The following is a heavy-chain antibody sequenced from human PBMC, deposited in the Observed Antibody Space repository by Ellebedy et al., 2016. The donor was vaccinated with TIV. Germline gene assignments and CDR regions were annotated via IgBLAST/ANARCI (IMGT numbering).Heavy chain of an antibody. J-gene: IGHJ4*02. CDR1: GFTFGDYA. V-gene: IGHV3-33*06. D-gene: IGHD6-13*01. CDR3: AKTPYSSSWYPTPDY. Sequence: GESLKISCTASGFTFGDYAMSWFRQAPGKGLEWVAVIWYDGSNKYYADSVKGRFTISRDNSKNTLYLQMNSLRAEDTAVYYCAKTPYSSSWYPTPDYWGQGTLVTVSS. CDR2: IWYDGSNK.